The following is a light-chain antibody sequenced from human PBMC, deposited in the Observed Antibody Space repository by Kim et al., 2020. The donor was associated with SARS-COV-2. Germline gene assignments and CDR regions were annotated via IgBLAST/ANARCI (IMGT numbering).Light chain of an antibody. CDR3: CSYAGSYTLV. CDR1: SSEVGGYNY. V-gene: IGLV2-11*01. J-gene: IGLJ3*02. Sequence: GHSATISCSGTSSEVGGYNYVFCYQQHPGKAPTLMIYDVSKRPSGVPDRFSGSTSGNTASLTISGPEAEDEADYYCCSYAGSYTLVFGGGTQLTVL. CDR2: DVS.